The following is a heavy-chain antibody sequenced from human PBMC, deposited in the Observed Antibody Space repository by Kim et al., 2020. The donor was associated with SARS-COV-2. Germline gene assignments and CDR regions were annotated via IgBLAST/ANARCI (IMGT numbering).Heavy chain of an antibody. V-gene: IGHV4-59*01. CDR2: IYYSGST. CDR1: GGSISSYY. J-gene: IGHJ6*02. CDR3: ARDLKRFGGNYYGMDV. D-gene: IGHD3-10*01. Sequence: SETLSLTCTVSGGSISSYYWSWIRQPPGKGLEWIGYIYYSGSTNYNPSLKSRVTISVDTSKNQFSLKLSSVTAADTAVYYCARDLKRFGGNYYGMDVWGQGTTVTVSS.